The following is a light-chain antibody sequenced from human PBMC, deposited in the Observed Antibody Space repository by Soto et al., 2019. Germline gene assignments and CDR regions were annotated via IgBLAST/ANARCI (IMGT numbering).Light chain of an antibody. CDR1: QSVAGN. Sequence: EIVTTQSPATLSVSPGERATLSCRASQSVAGNLAWYQQKPGQAPRLLFYGTSTRATGVPARFSGTGSGTDFTLTISSLQSEDFAVYYCHQSNKWPYTFGQGTKLEIK. V-gene: IGKV3-15*01. J-gene: IGKJ2*01. CDR3: HQSNKWPYT. CDR2: GTS.